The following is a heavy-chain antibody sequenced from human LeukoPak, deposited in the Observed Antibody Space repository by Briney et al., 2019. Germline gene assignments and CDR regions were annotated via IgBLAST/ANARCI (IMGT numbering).Heavy chain of an antibody. CDR2: INSDGSST. D-gene: IGHD2-2*01. CDR3: ARVSVCSSTSCYSVFDY. Sequence: GGSLRLSCSASGFTFSNYYMHWVRQAPGKGLVWVSRINSDGSSTTYADSVKGRFTISRDNAQNTLHLQMNRLRAEDTAVYYCARVSVCSSTSCYSVFDYLGQGTLVTVSS. V-gene: IGHV3-74*03. CDR1: GFTFSNYY. J-gene: IGHJ4*02.